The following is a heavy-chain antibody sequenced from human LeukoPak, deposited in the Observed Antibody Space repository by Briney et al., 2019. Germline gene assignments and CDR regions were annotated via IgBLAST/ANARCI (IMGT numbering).Heavy chain of an antibody. V-gene: IGHV3-7*01. CDR3: ARYSGRYAFYYYYYMDV. J-gene: IGHJ6*03. D-gene: IGHD1-26*01. CDR1: GFTFSSYW. Sequence: GGSLRLSCAASGFTFSSYWMSWVRQAPGKGLEWVANIKQDGSEKYYVDSVKGRFTISRDNAKNSLYLQMNSLRAEDTAVYYCARYSGRYAFYYYYYMDVWGKGTTVTVSS. CDR2: IKQDGSEK.